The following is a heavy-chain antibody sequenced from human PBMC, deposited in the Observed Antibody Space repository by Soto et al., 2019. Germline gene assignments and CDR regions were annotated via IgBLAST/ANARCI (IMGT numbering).Heavy chain of an antibody. Sequence: SETLSLTCTVSGGSIRSHYWSWIRQPPGKGLEWLGYVYYTEDTNYNPSLKSRVTISIDTSKNQFSLELNSVTAADTAVYYCARYYSSYVSYFDYWGQGALVTVSS. CDR3: ARYYSSYVSYFDY. CDR1: GGSIRSHY. CDR2: VYYTEDT. J-gene: IGHJ4*02. V-gene: IGHV4-59*11. D-gene: IGHD5-12*01.